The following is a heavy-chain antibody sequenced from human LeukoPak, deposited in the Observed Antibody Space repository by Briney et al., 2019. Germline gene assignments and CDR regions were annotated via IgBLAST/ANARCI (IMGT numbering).Heavy chain of an antibody. CDR1: GFTFSDYY. CDR3: ARTSTPGYYDSSGYYYGPIYFDY. V-gene: IGHV3-11*04. Sequence: GGSLRLSCAASGFTFSDYYTSWIRQAPGKGLEWVSYISSSGSTIYYADSVKGRFTISRDNAKNSLYLQMNSLRAEDTAVYYCARTSTPGYYDSSGYYYGPIYFDYWGQGTLVTVSS. CDR2: ISSSGSTI. J-gene: IGHJ4*02. D-gene: IGHD3-22*01.